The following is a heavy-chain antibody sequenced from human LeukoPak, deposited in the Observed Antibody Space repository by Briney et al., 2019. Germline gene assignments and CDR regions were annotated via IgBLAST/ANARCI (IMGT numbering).Heavy chain of an antibody. CDR1: GYTFTGYY. CDR3: ARDYGGNSVPEFDY. D-gene: IGHD4-23*01. CDR2: INPNSGGT. V-gene: IGHV1-2*02. Sequence: ASVTVSCKASGYTFTGYYMHWVRQAPGQGLEWMGWINPNSGGTNYAQKFQGRVTMTRDTSTSTAYMELSRLRSDDTAVYYCARDYGGNSVPEFDYWGQGTLVTVSS. J-gene: IGHJ4*02.